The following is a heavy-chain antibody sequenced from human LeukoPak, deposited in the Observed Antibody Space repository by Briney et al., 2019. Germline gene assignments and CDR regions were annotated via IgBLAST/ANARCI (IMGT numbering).Heavy chain of an antibody. J-gene: IGHJ6*03. V-gene: IGHV4-39*01. Sequence: PSETLYLTCTVSGGSISSSSYYRGWIRQPPEKGLEWIGSIYYSGSAYYNPSLKGRGNLSVGPSKNPFSPKLGSVTAGETAVVYCARSNWGSNYYYMDVWGKGTTVTVSS. CDR1: GGSISSSSYY. D-gene: IGHD7-27*01. CDR2: IYYSGSA. CDR3: ARSNWGSNYYYMDV.